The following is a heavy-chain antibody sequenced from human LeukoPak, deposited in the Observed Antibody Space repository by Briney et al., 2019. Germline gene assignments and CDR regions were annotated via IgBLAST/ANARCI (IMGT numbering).Heavy chain of an antibody. CDR2: ISNDGSRK. J-gene: IGHJ4*02. V-gene: IGHV3-30*03. CDR1: GFTFSRHG. D-gene: IGHD3-3*01. CDR3: ARDRAWNYFDY. Sequence: GGSLRLSCAPSGFTFSRHGMHWVRQAPGKGLEWVAIISNDGSRKYYAHSVEGRFTISRDNSKNTLYLQMDSLRAEDTAVYYWARDRAWNYFDYWGQGTLVTVSS.